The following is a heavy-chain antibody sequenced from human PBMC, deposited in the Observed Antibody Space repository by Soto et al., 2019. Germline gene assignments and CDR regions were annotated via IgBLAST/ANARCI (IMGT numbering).Heavy chain of an antibody. V-gene: IGHV3-23*01. CDR2: ISGSGGST. D-gene: IGHD3-16*02. Sequence: PGGSMKLSCSASVFTLSGYSMGWVRKAPGKGLEWVSGISGSGGSTYYADSVRGRFTISRDNSKNTLYLQMNSLRAEDTAVFYCAKDLLYDYVWGSYRSDYWGQGTLVTVSS. J-gene: IGHJ4*02. CDR3: AKDLLYDYVWGSYRSDY. CDR1: VFTLSGYS.